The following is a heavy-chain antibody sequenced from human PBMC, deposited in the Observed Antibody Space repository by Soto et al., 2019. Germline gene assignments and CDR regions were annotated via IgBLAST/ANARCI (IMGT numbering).Heavy chain of an antibody. CDR3: ARFNSGAFIDY. J-gene: IGHJ4*02. Sequence: PGGSLRLSCAASGFAFNNYAMHWVRQVPGKGLEWVAVISYDGGDKYYADSVKGRFTISRDNSKNTVYLQMNSLRAEDTAVYYCARFNSGAFIDYWGQGTLVTVSS. CDR2: ISYDGGDK. CDR1: GFAFNNYA. V-gene: IGHV3-30-3*01. D-gene: IGHD1-26*01.